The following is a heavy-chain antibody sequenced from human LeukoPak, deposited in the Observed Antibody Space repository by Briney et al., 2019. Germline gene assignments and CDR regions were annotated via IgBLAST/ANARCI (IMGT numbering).Heavy chain of an antibody. D-gene: IGHD3-16*01. V-gene: IGHV4-30-2*01. Sequence: PSETLSLTCAVSGGSISSGGYSWSWIRQPPGKGLEWIGYIYHSGSTYYNPSLKSRVTISVDRSKNRFSLKLSSVTAADTAVYYCARGASEGAFDIWGQGTMVTVSS. CDR2: IYHSGST. J-gene: IGHJ3*02. CDR1: GGSISSGGYS. CDR3: ARGASEGAFDI.